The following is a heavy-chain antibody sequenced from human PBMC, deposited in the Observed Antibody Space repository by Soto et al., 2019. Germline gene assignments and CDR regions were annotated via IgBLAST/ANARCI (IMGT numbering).Heavy chain of an antibody. Sequence: GGSLRLSCAASGFTFSSYAMSWVRQAPGQGLEWVSAISGSGGSTYYADSVKGRFTISRDNSKNTLYLQMNSLRAEDTAVYYCAKDMYNWNYKDPLPCYYYVDVWGKGTTVTVSS. CDR3: AKDMYNWNYKDPLPCYYYVDV. D-gene: IGHD1-7*01. J-gene: IGHJ6*03. CDR2: ISGSGGST. CDR1: GFTFSSYA. V-gene: IGHV3-23*01.